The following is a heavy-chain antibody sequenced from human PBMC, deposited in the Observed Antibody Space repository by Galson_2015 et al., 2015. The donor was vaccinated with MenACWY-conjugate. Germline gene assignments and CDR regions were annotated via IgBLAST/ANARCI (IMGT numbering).Heavy chain of an antibody. CDR2: ITGSGSTI. Sequence: SLRLSCAASGFTFSTYAMNWVRQAPGKGLEWVSYITGSGSTIYYADSVKGRFTISRDNAKNSLYLQMNSLRTEDTAVYYCARGRWRDGADGDHSGQGPLAHVSS. J-gene: IGHJ4*02. D-gene: IGHD4-17*01. V-gene: IGHV3-48*03. CDR1: GFTFSTYA. CDR3: ARGRWRDGADGDH.